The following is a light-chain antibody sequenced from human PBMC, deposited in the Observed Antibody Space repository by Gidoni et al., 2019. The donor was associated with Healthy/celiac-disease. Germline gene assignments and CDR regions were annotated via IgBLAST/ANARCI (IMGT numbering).Light chain of an antibody. V-gene: IGKV3-11*01. CDR2: DAS. CDR3: QQRSNWLLT. Sequence: EIVLTQSPATLSLSPGESATLSCRASQSVSSYLAWYQQKPGQAPRLRIYDASNRATGIPARFSGSGSGTDFTLTISSLEPEDFAVYYCQQRSNWLLTFGGGTKVEIK. CDR1: QSVSSY. J-gene: IGKJ4*01.